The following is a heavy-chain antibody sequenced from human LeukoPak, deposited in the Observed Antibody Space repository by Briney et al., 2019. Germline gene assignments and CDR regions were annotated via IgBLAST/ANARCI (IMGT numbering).Heavy chain of an antibody. CDR2: IGAGGTFT. Sequence: GGSLRLSCAVSGFTFSSYAMNWVRQAPGKGLEWVSGIGAGGTFTYYADSVKGRFTISRDNSRNTLYLQMNSLRADDTALYYCTKEGYYGSGSFPDYWGQGTLVTVSS. CDR1: GFTFSSYA. D-gene: IGHD3-10*01. V-gene: IGHV3-23*01. CDR3: TKEGYYGSGSFPDY. J-gene: IGHJ4*02.